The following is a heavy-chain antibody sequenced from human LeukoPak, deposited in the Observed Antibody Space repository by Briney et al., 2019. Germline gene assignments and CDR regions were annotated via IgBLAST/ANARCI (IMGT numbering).Heavy chain of an antibody. CDR1: GGPISSYY. J-gene: IGHJ6*04. D-gene: IGHD3-16*01. Sequence: PSETLSLTCTVSGGPISSYYWSWIRRHRGMVREGIGYIYYSASTTSNPSLKSRVTISVHTSKHQFSLKLSSVTAADTAVYYCARRHDYVWGADVWGKGTTVTVSS. CDR2: IYYSAST. V-gene: IGHV4-59*08. CDR3: ARRHDYVWGADV.